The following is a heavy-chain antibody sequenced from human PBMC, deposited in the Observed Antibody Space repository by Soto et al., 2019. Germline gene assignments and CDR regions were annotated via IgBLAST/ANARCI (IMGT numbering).Heavy chain of an antibody. CDR1: GFSLRTTGVG. V-gene: IGHV2-5*01. J-gene: IGHJ4*02. CDR3: AHTWWLPFDY. D-gene: IGHD2-21*01. Sequence: QITLKESGPTLVEPTQTLTLTCTYSGFSLRTTGVGVGWIRQPPGKALEWLGIIYWNDDKSYSPSLKNRFTLTSDISKSQVVLTMTNMDPVDTATYYCAHTWWLPFDYWGQGTLVIGSS. CDR2: IYWNDDK.